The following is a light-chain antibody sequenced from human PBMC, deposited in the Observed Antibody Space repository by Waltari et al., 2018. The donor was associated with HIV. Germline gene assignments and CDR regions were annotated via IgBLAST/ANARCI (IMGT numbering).Light chain of an antibody. Sequence: EIVLTQSPATLSLSPGERATLSCRASQSVSSSLAWYQQKPGQAPRLLIYDASSRATGIPARCSGSGSGTDFTLTISSLEPEDIAVYYCQRRSNPFTFGPGTKVDIK. CDR1: QSVSSS. CDR3: QRRSNPFT. J-gene: IGKJ3*01. V-gene: IGKV3-11*01. CDR2: DAS.